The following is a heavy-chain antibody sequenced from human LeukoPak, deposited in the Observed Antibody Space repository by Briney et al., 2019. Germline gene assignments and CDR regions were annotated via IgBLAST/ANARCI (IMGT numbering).Heavy chain of an antibody. CDR1: GFTFSSYG. CDR2: ISYDGSNK. D-gene: IGHD6-19*01. CDR3: AKVGIAVAFDY. V-gene: IGHV3-30*18. J-gene: IGHJ4*02. Sequence: RGRSLRLSCAASGFTFSSYGMHWVRQAPGKGLEWVAVISYDGSNKYYADSVKGRFTISRDNSKNTLYLQMNSLRAEDTAVYYCAKVGIAVAFDYWGQGTLVTVSS.